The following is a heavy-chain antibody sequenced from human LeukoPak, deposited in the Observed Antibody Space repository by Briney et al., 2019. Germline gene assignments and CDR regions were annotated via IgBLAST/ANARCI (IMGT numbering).Heavy chain of an antibody. V-gene: IGHV4-59*01. CDR1: GGSISSYY. CDR2: IYYSGST. CDR3: ARGYSSGWYDY. D-gene: IGHD6-19*01. Sequence: KSSETLSLTCTVSGGSISSYYWSWIRQPPGKGLEWIGYIYYSGSTNYNPSLKSRVTISVDTSKNQFSLKLSSVTAEDTAVYYCARGYSSGWYDYWGQGTLVTVSS. J-gene: IGHJ4*02.